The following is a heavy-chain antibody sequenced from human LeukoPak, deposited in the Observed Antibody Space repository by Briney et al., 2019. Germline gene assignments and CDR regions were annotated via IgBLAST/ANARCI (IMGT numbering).Heavy chain of an antibody. CDR3: AKEFTASSPLGEFDS. CDR2: TWFDGSKE. J-gene: IGHJ4*02. V-gene: IGHV3-33*06. Sequence: PGKSLRLSCAVSGFTFSSYGVHWVRQAPGKGLEWVALTWFDGSKEYYADSVQGRFTISRDYSRKTVYLQMNSLRVEDTGLYYCAKEFTASSPLGEFDSWGQGTLVTVSS. D-gene: IGHD3-16*01. CDR1: GFTFSSYG.